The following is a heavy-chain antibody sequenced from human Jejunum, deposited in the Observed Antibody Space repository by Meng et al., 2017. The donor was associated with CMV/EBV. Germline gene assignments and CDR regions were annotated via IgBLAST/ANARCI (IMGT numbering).Heavy chain of an antibody. J-gene: IGHJ4*02. Sequence: EVQLVXXXXXXVQXGXXXRLSCAASGFTVSSYYMTWVRQAPGKGLEWVSVIYSDGSTYYADSVKGRFTISRDNSRNTLYLQMNSLRAEDTAVYYCGRESGANSGIDYWGQGTLVTVSS. D-gene: IGHD4/OR15-4a*01. V-gene: IGHV3-66*01. CDR3: GRESGANSGIDY. CDR1: GFTVSSYY. CDR2: IYSDGST.